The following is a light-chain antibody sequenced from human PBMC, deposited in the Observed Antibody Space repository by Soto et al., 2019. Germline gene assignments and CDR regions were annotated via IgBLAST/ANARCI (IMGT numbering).Light chain of an antibody. V-gene: IGKV1-9*01. CDR3: QQLERYQST. CDR2: AAS. Sequence: IQLTQSPSSLSASVGDRVTITCRTSQGINSLLAWYQQKPGKAPKLLIYAASTLQSGVPSRFSGSGSGTDFTLTISSLQPEDFATYCCQQLERYQSTFGGGNKVEIK. CDR1: QGINSL. J-gene: IGKJ4*01.